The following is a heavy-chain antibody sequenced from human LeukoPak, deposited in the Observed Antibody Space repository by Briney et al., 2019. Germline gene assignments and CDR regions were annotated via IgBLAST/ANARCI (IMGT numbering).Heavy chain of an antibody. Sequence: ASVKVSCKTSGYGFMNYAVQWVRQAPGERLEWMGWVNAGNGDTRYSPEFQGRVTIARDTSASTVYMELSSLTSADTATYYCARGRWVGTTQAYYLDFWGQGTLITVSS. J-gene: IGHJ4*02. V-gene: IGHV1-3*01. CDR1: GYGFMNYA. CDR3: ARGRWVGTTQAYYLDF. D-gene: IGHD1-26*01. CDR2: VNAGNGDT.